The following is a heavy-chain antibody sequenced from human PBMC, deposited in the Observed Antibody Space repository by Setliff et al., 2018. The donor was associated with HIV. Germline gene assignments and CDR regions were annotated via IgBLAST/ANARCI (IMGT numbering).Heavy chain of an antibody. V-gene: IGHV4-34*01. D-gene: IGHD4-17*01. CDR3: ARDHVTTSGSDAFDI. CDR2: INHSGST. Sequence: PSETLSLTCAVYGGSFSGYYWSWIRQPPGKGLEWIGEINHSGSTNYNPSLKSRVTISVDKSKNQFSLKLSSVTAADTAVYYCARDHVTTSGSDAFDIWGQGTMVTVSS. J-gene: IGHJ3*02. CDR1: GGSFSGYY.